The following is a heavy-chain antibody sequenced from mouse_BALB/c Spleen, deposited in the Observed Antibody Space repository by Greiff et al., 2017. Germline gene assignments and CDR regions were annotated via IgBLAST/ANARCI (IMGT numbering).Heavy chain of an antibody. D-gene: IGHD2-10*02. CDR2: INPSNGGT. Sequence: QVQLQQSGAELVKPGASVKLSCKASGYTFTSYYMYWVKQRPGQGLEWIGEINPSNGGTNFNEKFKSKATLTVDKSSSTAYMQLSSLTSEDAAVYDCTRYGSYDAMDYWGQGTSVTVSS. V-gene: IGHV1S81*02. CDR1: GYTFTSYY. J-gene: IGHJ4*01. CDR3: TRYGSYDAMDY.